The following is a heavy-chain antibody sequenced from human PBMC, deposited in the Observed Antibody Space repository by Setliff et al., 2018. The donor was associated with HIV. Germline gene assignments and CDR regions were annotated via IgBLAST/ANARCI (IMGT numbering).Heavy chain of an antibody. J-gene: IGHJ5*02. V-gene: IGHV4-39*01. CDR2: IYYSGST. CDR3: ARYRYYYDSSGYGRWFDP. D-gene: IGHD3-22*01. Sequence: SETLSLTCTVSGGPISSSSYYWGWIRQPPGKGLEWIGNIYYSGSTYYNPSLKSRVTISVDTSENQFSLRLNSVTAADTAVYYCARYRYYYDSSGYGRWFDPWGQGTLVNVSS. CDR1: GGPISSSSYY.